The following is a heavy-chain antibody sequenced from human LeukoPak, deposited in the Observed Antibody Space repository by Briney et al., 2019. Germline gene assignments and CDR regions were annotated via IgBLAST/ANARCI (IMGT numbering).Heavy chain of an antibody. CDR3: ARVYSSSWYYFDY. D-gene: IGHD6-13*01. CDR1: GFTFSSYA. CDR2: ISSNGGST. J-gene: IGHJ4*02. Sequence: GGSLGLSCAASGFTFSSYAMHRVRQAPGKGLEYVSAISSNGGSTYYANSVKGRFTISRDNSKNTLYLQMGSLRAEDMAVYYCARVYSSSWYYFDYWGQGTLVTVSS. V-gene: IGHV3-64*01.